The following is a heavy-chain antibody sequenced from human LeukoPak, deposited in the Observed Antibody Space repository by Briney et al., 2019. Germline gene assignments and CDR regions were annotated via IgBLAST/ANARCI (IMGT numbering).Heavy chain of an antibody. CDR1: GFTFSSHD. J-gene: IGHJ4*02. D-gene: IGHD2-15*01. CDR2: IGTAGDT. CDR3: AKLGQVKSVVAAREIYFDY. Sequence: GGSLRLSCAASGFTFSSHDMHWVRQATGKGLEWVSTIGTAGDTYYPGSVKGRFTISRENAKNSLYLQMNSLRAEDTAVYYCAKLGQVKSVVAAREIYFDYWGQGTLVTVSS. V-gene: IGHV3-13*04.